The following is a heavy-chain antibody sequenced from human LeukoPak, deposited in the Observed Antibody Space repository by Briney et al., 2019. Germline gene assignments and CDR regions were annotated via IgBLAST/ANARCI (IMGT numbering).Heavy chain of an antibody. Sequence: PGGSLRLSCPPSGFTSSSYGMHWDRQAQGKGLGWVAFIRYGGSDKYYADSVKGRFTISRDNSNNTLYLQMNSLRAEDTAVYYCTKDDPFQRCHGYWGQGTLVTVSA. CDR2: IRYGGSDK. J-gene: IGHJ4*02. V-gene: IGHV3-30*02. CDR3: TKDDPFQRCHGY. CDR1: GFTSSSYG. D-gene: IGHD3-3*02.